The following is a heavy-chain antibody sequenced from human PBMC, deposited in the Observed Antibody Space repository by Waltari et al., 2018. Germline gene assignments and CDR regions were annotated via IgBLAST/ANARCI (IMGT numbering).Heavy chain of an antibody. J-gene: IGHJ4*02. CDR3: AKDIAARPISVDY. D-gene: IGHD6-6*01. Sequence: EVQLVESGGGLVQPGRSLRLSCAASGFTFDDYAMHWVRQAPGKGLEWVSGIRWNSGSIGYADSVKGRFTISRDNAKNSLYLQMNSLRAEDTALYYCAKDIAARPISVDYWGQGTLVTVSS. CDR1: GFTFDDYA. V-gene: IGHV3-9*01. CDR2: IRWNSGSI.